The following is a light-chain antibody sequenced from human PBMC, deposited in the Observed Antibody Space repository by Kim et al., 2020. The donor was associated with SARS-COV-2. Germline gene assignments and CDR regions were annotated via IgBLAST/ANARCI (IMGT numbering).Light chain of an antibody. CDR2: GNT. CDR1: SSNIGAGYD. V-gene: IGLV1-40*01. Sequence: QSVLTQPPSVSGAPGQRVTLSCTGSSSNIGAGYDVHWYQQLPGTAPKLLIYGNTNRPSGVPDRFSASKSGTSASLAITGLRAEDEADYYCQSYDSSLSGSWVFGGGTKLTVL. CDR3: QSYDSSLSGSWV. J-gene: IGLJ3*02.